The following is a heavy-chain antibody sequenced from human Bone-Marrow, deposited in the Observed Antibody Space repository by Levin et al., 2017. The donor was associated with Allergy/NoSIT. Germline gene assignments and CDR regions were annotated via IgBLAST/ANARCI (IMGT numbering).Heavy chain of an antibody. Sequence: GGSLRLSCAASGFTFSSYGMHWVRQAPGKGLEWVAVIWYDGSNKYYADSVKGRFTISRDNSKNTLYLQMNSLRAEDTAVYYCARDRHTAVALIPYYYYMDVWGKGTTVTVSS. CDR3: ARDRHTAVALIPYYYYMDV. J-gene: IGHJ6*03. CDR1: GFTFSSYG. V-gene: IGHV3-33*01. D-gene: IGHD2-15*01. CDR2: IWYDGSNK.